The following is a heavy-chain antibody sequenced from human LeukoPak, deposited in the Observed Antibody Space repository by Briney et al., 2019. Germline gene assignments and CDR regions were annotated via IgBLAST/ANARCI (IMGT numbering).Heavy chain of an antibody. CDR2: INPNSGGT. CDR1: GYTFTGYY. J-gene: IGHJ6*02. Sequence: ASVKVSCKASGYTFTGYYMHWVRQAPGQGLEWMGWINPNSGGTNYAQKFQGRVTMTRDTSISTAYMVLSRLRSDDTAVYYCAREEVDTAMATMYYYYGMDVWGQGTTVTVSS. D-gene: IGHD5-18*01. V-gene: IGHV1-2*02. CDR3: AREEVDTAMATMYYYYGMDV.